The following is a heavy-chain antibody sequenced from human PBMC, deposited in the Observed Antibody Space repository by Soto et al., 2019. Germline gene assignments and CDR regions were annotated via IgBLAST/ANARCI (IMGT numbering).Heavy chain of an antibody. V-gene: IGHV1-3*01. D-gene: IGHD6-6*01. CDR2: INAGNGNT. CDR1: GYTFTIYA. J-gene: IGHJ6*02. CDR3: ASDIYSSSSNYYYYYGMDV. Sequence: ASVKVSCKASGYTFTIYAMHWVRQAPGQRLEWMGWINAGNGNTKYSQKFQGRFTITRDTSASTAYMELSSLRSEDTAVYYCASDIYSSSSNYYYYYGMDVWGQGTTVTVSS.